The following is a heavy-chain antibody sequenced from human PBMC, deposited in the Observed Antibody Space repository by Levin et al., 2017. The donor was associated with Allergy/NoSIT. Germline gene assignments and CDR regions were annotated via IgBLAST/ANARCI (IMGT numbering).Heavy chain of an antibody. CDR2: IYSIGSA. CDR3: AREEVGSEH. CDR1: GGSISSGSYY. V-gene: IGHV4-61*02. D-gene: IGHD3-10*01. J-gene: IGHJ4*02. Sequence: SQTLSLTCKVSGGSISSGSYYWSWIRQPAAKGLEWIGRIYSIGSANYNPSLKSRVTISVDTSKNQFSLQLSSVTAADTSVFFFAREEVGSEHWGQGTLVTVSS.